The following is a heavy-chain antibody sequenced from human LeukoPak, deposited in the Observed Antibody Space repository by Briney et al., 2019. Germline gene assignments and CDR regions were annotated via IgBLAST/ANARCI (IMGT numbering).Heavy chain of an antibody. CDR3: ARDADYYYDSSGYYFGDDAFDI. CDR1: GYTFTSYY. CDR2: INPSGGST. V-gene: IGHV1-46*01. Sequence: ASVKVSCKASGYTFTSYYMHWVRQAPGQGLEWMGIINPSGGSTSYAQKFQGRVTMTRDTSKNQFSLKLSSVTAADTAVYYCARDADYYYDSSGYYFGDDAFDIWGQGTMVTVSS. D-gene: IGHD3-22*01. J-gene: IGHJ3*02.